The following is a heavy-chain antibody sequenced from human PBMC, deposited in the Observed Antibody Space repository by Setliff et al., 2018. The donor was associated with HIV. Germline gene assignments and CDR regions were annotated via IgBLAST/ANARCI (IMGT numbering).Heavy chain of an antibody. D-gene: IGHD5-12*01. J-gene: IGHJ4*01. CDR1: GFTFSNYA. CDR3: VTDRDGYNH. Sequence: GGSLRLSCAASGFTFSNYAMAWVRQAPGKGLEWVSVISGNGGKTYFADSVKGRFTISRDNSKNTLYLQMNSLRAKDAAVYYCVTDRDGYNHWGHGTLVTVSS. V-gene: IGHV3-23*01. CDR2: ISGNGGKT.